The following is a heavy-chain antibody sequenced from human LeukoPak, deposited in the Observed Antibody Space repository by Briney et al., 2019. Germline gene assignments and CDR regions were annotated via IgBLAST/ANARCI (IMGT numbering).Heavy chain of an antibody. J-gene: IGHJ4*02. D-gene: IGHD3-22*01. V-gene: IGHV4-61*02. Sequence: SQTLSLTCTVSGGSISSGSYYWSWIRQPAGKGLEWIGRIYSSGSTNYNPSLKSRVTISLDTSKNQFSLKLSSVTAADTAVYYCARVSSSREYYYDSSGYYFDYWGQGTLVTVSS. CDR2: IYSSGST. CDR1: GGSISSGSYY. CDR3: ARVSSSREYYYDSSGYYFDY.